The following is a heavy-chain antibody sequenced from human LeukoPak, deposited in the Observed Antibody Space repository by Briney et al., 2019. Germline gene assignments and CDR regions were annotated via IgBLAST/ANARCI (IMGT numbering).Heavy chain of an antibody. D-gene: IGHD3-22*01. V-gene: IGHV4-4*07. J-gene: IGHJ3*02. CDR3: AGTYYYDSSGTYYI. CDR1: GGPISSYY. Sequence: PSETLSLTCTVSGGPISSYYWSWIRQPAGKGLEWIGRIYTSGSTNYNPSLKSRVTMSVDTSKNQLSLKLSSVTAADTAVYYCAGTYYYDSSGTYYIWGQGTMVTVSS. CDR2: IYTSGST.